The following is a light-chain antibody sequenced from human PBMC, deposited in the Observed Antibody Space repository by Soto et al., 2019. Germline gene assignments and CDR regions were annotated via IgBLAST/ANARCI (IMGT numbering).Light chain of an antibody. CDR2: DVS. J-gene: IGLJ1*01. CDR1: SSDVGRYDY. CDR3: CSFAGSYTYV. V-gene: IGLV2-11*01. Sequence: QSALTQPRSVSGSPGQSVTISCTGTSSDVGRYDYVSWYQQHPGKAPKLIIYDVSERPSGVPDRFSGSKFGNTASLTISGLQAEDEAEYSCCSFAGSYTYVFGAGTKVTVL.